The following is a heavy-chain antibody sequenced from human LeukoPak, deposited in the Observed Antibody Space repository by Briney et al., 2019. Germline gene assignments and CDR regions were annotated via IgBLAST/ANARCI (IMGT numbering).Heavy chain of an antibody. CDR1: GGSLSSYY. Sequence: SETLSLTCTVSGGSLSSYYWSWIRQPPGEGLEWIGYLYYSGSTNYNPSLKSRVTISVDTSKNQFSLKLSSVTAADTAVYYCARRKWLVLDYWGQGTLVTVSS. V-gene: IGHV4-59*01. J-gene: IGHJ4*02. CDR2: LYYSGST. D-gene: IGHD6-19*01. CDR3: ARRKWLVLDY.